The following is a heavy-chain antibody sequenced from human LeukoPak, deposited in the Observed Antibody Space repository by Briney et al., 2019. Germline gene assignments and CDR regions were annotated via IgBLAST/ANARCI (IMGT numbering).Heavy chain of an antibody. J-gene: IGHJ4*02. Sequence: GGSLRLSCAASGFRFSSYWMSWVRQAPGKGLEWLANIQPDGRAQYYVDSVRGRFAISRDNAKNVLYLQINSLTAADTAVYYCLRHHDHWGQGTPVTVSS. CDR3: LRHHDH. V-gene: IGHV3-7*01. CDR2: IQPDGRAQ. D-gene: IGHD3-3*01. CDR1: GFRFSSYW.